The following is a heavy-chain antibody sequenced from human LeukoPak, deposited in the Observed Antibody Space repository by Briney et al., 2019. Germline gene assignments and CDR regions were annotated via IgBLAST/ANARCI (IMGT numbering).Heavy chain of an antibody. D-gene: IGHD3-10*01. V-gene: IGHV3-7*05. CDR2: IKEDGSEK. Sequence: GGSLRLSCAASGFTFRSYWMSWVRQAPGKGLEWVANIKEDGSEKYYVDSVKGRFTISRDNAQNSLYLQMSSLRAEDAALYYCARDPYYGSGSYPDAFAIWGQGTMVTVSS. J-gene: IGHJ3*02. CDR1: GFTFRSYW. CDR3: ARDPYYGSGSYPDAFAI.